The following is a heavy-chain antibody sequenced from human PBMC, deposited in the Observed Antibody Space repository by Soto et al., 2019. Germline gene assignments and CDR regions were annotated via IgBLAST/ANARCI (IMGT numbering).Heavy chain of an antibody. CDR1: GFTFSDYY. Sequence: PGGSLRLSCAASGFTFSDYYMSWIRQAPGKGLEWVSYISSSSSYTNYADSVKGRFTISRDNAKNSLYLQMNSLRAEDTAVYYCARDLDILTDHNWFDPWGQGTLVTVSS. D-gene: IGHD3-9*01. CDR2: ISSSSSYT. V-gene: IGHV3-11*05. J-gene: IGHJ5*02. CDR3: ARDLDILTDHNWFDP.